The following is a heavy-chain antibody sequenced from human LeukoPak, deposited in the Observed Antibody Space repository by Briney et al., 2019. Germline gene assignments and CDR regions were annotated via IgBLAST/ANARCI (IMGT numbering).Heavy chain of an antibody. CDR3: ARTAAAPYFDY. Sequence: PSETLSLTCTVSGGSISSYYWSWIRQPAGKGLEWIGRIYISGSTNYNPSLKSRVTISVDKSKNQFSLKLSSVTAADTAVYYCARTAAAPYFDYWGQGTLVTVSS. V-gene: IGHV4-4*07. D-gene: IGHD6-13*01. J-gene: IGHJ4*02. CDR2: IYISGST. CDR1: GGSISSYY.